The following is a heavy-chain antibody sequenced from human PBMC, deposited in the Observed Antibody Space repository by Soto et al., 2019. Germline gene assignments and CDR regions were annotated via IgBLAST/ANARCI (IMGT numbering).Heavy chain of an antibody. Sequence: XDTLSLTGAVYDKSFSGYYWSWIRHPPGRGLDWIGEITHSASTNYNPSLKSRVTISVDTSKNQFSLQLSSVTAADTAVYYCARGPTPYCGGDCNEWWFDQWRQGTLVIVSS. CDR1: DKSFSGYY. CDR2: ITHSAST. V-gene: IGHV4-34*01. J-gene: IGHJ5*02. CDR3: ARGPTPYCGGDCNEWWFDQ. D-gene: IGHD2-21*02.